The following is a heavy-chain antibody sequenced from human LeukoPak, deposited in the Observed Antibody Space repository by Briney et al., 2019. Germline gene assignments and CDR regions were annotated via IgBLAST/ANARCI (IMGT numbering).Heavy chain of an antibody. D-gene: IGHD3-3*01. CDR2: MNPNSGNT. V-gene: IGHV1-8*01. J-gene: IGHJ4*02. CDR3: ARTDRAYYDFWSGYYTKVNFDY. Sequence: ASVKVSCKASGYTFTSYDIDWVRQATGQGLEWMGWMNPNSGNTGYAQKFQGRVTMTGNTSISTAYMELSSLRSEDTAVYYCARTDRAYYDFWSGYYTKVNFDYWGQGTLVTVSS. CDR1: GYTFTSYD.